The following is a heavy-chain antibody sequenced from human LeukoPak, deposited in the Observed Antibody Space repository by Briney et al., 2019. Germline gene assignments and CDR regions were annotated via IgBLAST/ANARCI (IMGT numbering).Heavy chain of an antibody. D-gene: IGHD5-12*01. CDR2: IYYSGST. CDR1: GGSISSYY. J-gene: IGHJ4*02. CDR3: ARGMGSGYDLPFDY. Sequence: SGTLSLTCTVSGGSISSYYWSWIRQPPGKGLKWIGYIYYSGSTNYNPSLKSRVTISGDTSKNQFSLKLSSVTAADTAVYYCARGMGSGYDLPFDYWGQGTLVTVSS. V-gene: IGHV4-59*01.